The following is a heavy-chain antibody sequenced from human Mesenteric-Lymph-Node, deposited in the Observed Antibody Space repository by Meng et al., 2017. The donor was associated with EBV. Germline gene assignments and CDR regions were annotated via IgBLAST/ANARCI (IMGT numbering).Heavy chain of an antibody. CDR1: GGSISSGLW. J-gene: IGHJ4*02. CDR3: ARAMTVGVFYFDY. Sequence: QGKLQESGQGLVKASETLSLTCKISGGSISSGLWWNWVRQTPGKGLEWIGEIDPYGTANYNPSLKNRVTMSVHKSKNQFSLTVTSVTAADTGVYFCARAMTVGVFYFDYWGQGSLVTVSS. D-gene: IGHD3-22*01. V-gene: IGHV4-4*02. CDR2: IDPYGTA.